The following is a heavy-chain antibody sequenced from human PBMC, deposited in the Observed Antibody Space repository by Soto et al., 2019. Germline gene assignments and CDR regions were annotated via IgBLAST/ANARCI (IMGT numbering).Heavy chain of an antibody. CDR1: GFTFSSYA. CDR2: ISSNGGST. D-gene: IGHD3-10*01. Sequence: GGSLRLSCSASGFTFSSYAMHWVRQAPGKGLEYVSAISSNGGSTYYADSVKGRFTISRDNSKNTLYLQMSSLRAEDTAVYYCVKDEVSGGSGSYSIYGHYYYGMDVWGQGTTVTVSS. J-gene: IGHJ6*02. V-gene: IGHV3-64D*08. CDR3: VKDEVSGGSGSYSIYGHYYYGMDV.